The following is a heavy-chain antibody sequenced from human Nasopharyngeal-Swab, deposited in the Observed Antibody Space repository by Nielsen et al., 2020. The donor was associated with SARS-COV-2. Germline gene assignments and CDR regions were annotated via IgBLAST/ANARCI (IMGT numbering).Heavy chain of an antibody. D-gene: IGHD4/OR15-4a*01. V-gene: IGHV3-73*01. J-gene: IGHJ4*02. CDR1: GFVFSGSA. CDR3: TTDYHFDY. CDR2: IGDKAHNYAT. Sequence: GGSLRLSCAASGFVFSGSAIHWVRQASGKGLEWVGRIGDKAHNYATTYAASVKGRFTISRDDSKNTAFLQMDSLNTEDTALYYCTTDYHFDYWGQGTLVTVSS.